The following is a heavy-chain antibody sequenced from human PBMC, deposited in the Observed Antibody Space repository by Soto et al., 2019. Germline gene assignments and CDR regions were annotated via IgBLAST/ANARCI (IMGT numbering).Heavy chain of an antibody. J-gene: IGHJ4*02. CDR1: GYTFTGYY. Sequence: QVQLVQSGAEVKKPGASVKVSCKASGYTFTGYYMHWVRQAPGQGLEWMGWINPNSGGTNYAQKFQGWVTMTRDTSISTAYMELSRLRSDDTAVYYCARTEGGLVDTITGYYFDYWGQGTLVTVSS. D-gene: IGHD5-12*01. CDR3: ARTEGGLVDTITGYYFDY. V-gene: IGHV1-2*04. CDR2: INPNSGGT.